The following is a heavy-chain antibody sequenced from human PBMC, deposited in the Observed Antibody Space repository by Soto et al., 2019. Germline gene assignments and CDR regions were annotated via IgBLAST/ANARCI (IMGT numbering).Heavy chain of an antibody. Sequence: GGSLRLSCAASGFTFSSYAMHWVRQAPGKGLEWVAVISYDGSNKYYADSVKGRFTISRDNSKNTLYLQMNSLRAEDTAVYYCASTGYYYGMDVWGQGTTVTVS. J-gene: IGHJ6*02. V-gene: IGHV3-30-3*01. CDR1: GFTFSSYA. CDR3: ASTGYYYGMDV. CDR2: ISYDGSNK.